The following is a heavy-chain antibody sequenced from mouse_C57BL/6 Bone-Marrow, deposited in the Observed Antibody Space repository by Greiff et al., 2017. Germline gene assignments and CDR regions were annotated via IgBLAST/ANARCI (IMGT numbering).Heavy chain of an antibody. J-gene: IGHJ1*03. D-gene: IGHD1-1*01. CDR1: GYTFTEYT. Sequence: VQLQQSGAELVKPGASVKLSCKASGYTFTEYTIHWVKQRSGQGLEWIGWFYPGSGSIKYNEKFKDKATLTADKSSSTVYMELSRLTSEDAAVYFCARHEEDYYGRSHWYFDVWGTGTTVTVSS. CDR2: FYPGSGSI. CDR3: ARHEEDYYGRSHWYFDV. V-gene: IGHV1-62-2*01.